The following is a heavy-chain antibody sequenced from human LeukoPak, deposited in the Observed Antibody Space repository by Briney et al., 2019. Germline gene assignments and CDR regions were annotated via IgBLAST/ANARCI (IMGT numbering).Heavy chain of an antibody. J-gene: IGHJ4*02. CDR3: ARRAGAYSHPYDY. CDR1: GFTVSSNS. CDR2: IYSDST. Sequence: GGSLRLSCTVSGFTVSSNSMSWVRQAPGKGLEWVSFIYSDSTHYSDSVKGRFTISRDNSKNTLYLQMNSLRAEDTAVYYCARRAGAYSHPYDYWGQGALVTVSS. D-gene: IGHD4/OR15-4a*01. V-gene: IGHV3-53*01.